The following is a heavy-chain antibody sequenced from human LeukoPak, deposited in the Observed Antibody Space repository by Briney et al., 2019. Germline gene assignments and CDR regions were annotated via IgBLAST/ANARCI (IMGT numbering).Heavy chain of an antibody. CDR1: GFTFSSYA. CDR2: ISGSGGST. V-gene: IGHV3-23*01. Sequence: GGSLRLSCAASGFTFSSYAMSWVRQAPGKGLEWVSAISGSGGSTYYADSVKGRFTISRDNSKNTLYLQMNSLRAEDTAVYYCANVPTYYYDSSGYLGDAFGIWGQGTMVTVSS. CDR3: ANVPTYYYDSSGYLGDAFGI. D-gene: IGHD3-22*01. J-gene: IGHJ3*02.